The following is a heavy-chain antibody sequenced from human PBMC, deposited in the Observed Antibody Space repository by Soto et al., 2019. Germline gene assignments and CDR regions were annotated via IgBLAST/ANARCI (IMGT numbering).Heavy chain of an antibody. D-gene: IGHD6-19*01. CDR1: GYTFTGYY. V-gene: IGHV1-2*04. CDR3: ARGILGPSSWLIRPLSYYYYGMDV. Sequence: GASVKVSCKASGYTFTGYYMHWVRRAPGQGLEWMGWINPNSGGTNYAQKFQGWVTMTRDTSISTAYMELSRLRSDDTAVYYCARGILGPSSWLIRPLSYYYYGMDVWGQGTTVTVSS. J-gene: IGHJ6*02. CDR2: INPNSGGT.